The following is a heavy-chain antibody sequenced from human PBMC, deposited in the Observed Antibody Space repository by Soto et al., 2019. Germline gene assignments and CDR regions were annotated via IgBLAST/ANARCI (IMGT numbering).Heavy chain of an antibody. D-gene: IGHD5-12*01. CDR2: INPSGGST. CDR1: GYTFTSYE. Sequence: ASVKVSCKASGYTFTSYEMYWVRQAPGQGLEWMGIINPSGGSTTYAQKFQGRVTMTRDTSTSTVYMELSSLRSEDTAVYYCARDRRDGYNTFDYWGQRTLVTVSS. J-gene: IGHJ4*02. V-gene: IGHV1-46*01. CDR3: ARDRRDGYNTFDY.